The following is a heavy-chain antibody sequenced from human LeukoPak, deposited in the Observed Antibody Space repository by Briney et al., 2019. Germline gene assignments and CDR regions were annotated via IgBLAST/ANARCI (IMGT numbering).Heavy chain of an antibody. V-gene: IGHV3-74*01. CDR3: ATDGAGFDT. CDR2: INSDGSST. J-gene: IGHJ5*02. CDR1: GFTFSSYW. Sequence: GSLRLSCAASGFTFSSYWMHWVRQAPGKGLVWVSRINSDGSSTHYADSVKGRFTISRDNAKKSLYLEMNNLRAEDTAVYYCATDGAGFDTWGQGVLVTVSS.